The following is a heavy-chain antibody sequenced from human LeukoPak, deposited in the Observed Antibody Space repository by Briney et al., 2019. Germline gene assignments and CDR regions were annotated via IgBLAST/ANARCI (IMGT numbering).Heavy chain of an antibody. Sequence: PKASVKVSCKASGGTFSIYAITWVRQAPGQGLEWMGGIIPIFGTAHYAQKFQGRFRITTDESTNTAYMELSSLRFEDTAVYYCARKLPLGDLLYYPWGQGTLVTVSS. J-gene: IGHJ5*02. CDR2: IIPIFGTA. V-gene: IGHV1-69*05. D-gene: IGHD3-10*01. CDR1: GGTFSIYA. CDR3: ARKLPLGDLLYYP.